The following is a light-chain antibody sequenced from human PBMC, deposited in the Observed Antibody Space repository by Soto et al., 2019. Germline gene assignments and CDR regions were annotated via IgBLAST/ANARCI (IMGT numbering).Light chain of an antibody. CDR1: QSVSSN. Sequence: EIMMTQSPATLSVSPGERATLSCRASQSVSSNLAWYQQKPGQAPRLLIYGASTRATGIPARFSGSGSGTVFTLTISSLQSEDFAIYFCQQYYNWPLLTFGGGTKVEIK. CDR3: QQYYNWPLLT. J-gene: IGKJ4*01. V-gene: IGKV3-15*01. CDR2: GAS.